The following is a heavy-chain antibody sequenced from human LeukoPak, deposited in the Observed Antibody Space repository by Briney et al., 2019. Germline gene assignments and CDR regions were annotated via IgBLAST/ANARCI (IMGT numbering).Heavy chain of an antibody. J-gene: IGHJ6*03. V-gene: IGHV4-34*01. CDR1: GGSFSGYY. D-gene: IGHD3-22*01. CDR3: ARQRRDSSGYYSYYYYYMDV. Sequence: SETLSLTCAVYGGSFSGYYWSWLRQPPGKGLEWIGEINHSGSTNYNPSLKSRVTISVDTSKNQFSLKLSSVTAADTAVYYCARQRRDSSGYYSYYYYYMDVWGKGTTVTISS. CDR2: INHSGST.